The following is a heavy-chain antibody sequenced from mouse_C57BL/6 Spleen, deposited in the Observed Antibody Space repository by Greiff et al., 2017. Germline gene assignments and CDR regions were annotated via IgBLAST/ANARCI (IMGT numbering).Heavy chain of an antibody. Sequence: QVQLQQPGAELVKPGASVKMSCKASGYTFTSYWITWVKQRPGQGLEWIGDIYPGSGSTNYNEKFKSKATLTVDTSSSTAYMQLSRQTSEDSAVYYGARGGDDGSSSAWFAYWGQGTLVTVSA. D-gene: IGHD1-1*01. V-gene: IGHV1-55*01. J-gene: IGHJ3*01. CDR3: ARGGDDGSSSAWFAY. CDR2: IYPGSGST. CDR1: GYTFTSYW.